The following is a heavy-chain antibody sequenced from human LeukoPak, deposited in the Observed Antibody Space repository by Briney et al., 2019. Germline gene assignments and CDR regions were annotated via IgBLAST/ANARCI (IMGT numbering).Heavy chain of an antibody. V-gene: IGHV1-2*06. CDR3: ARGDFSSGTYYFDY. CDR1: GYTFTGYY. J-gene: IGHJ4*02. Sequence: ASVKVSCKASGYTFTGYYMHWVRQAPGQGLEWMGRINPNSGGTNYAQKFQGRVTMTRDTSISTAYMELSRPRSDDTAVYYCARGDFSSGTYYFDYWGQGTLVTVSS. D-gene: IGHD6-19*01. CDR2: INPNSGGT.